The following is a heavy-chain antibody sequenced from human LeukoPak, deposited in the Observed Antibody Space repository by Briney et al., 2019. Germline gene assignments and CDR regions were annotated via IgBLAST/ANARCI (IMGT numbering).Heavy chain of an antibody. Sequence: PSETLSLTCTVSGGSISSSSYYWGWIRQPPGKGLEWIGSIYYSGSTYYSPSLKSRVTISVDTSKNQFSLKLSSVTAADTAVYYCARLAYYDSSGYPFDYWGQGTLVTVSS. CDR3: ARLAYYDSSGYPFDY. CDR2: IYYSGST. CDR1: GGSISSSSYY. J-gene: IGHJ4*02. D-gene: IGHD3-22*01. V-gene: IGHV4-39*01.